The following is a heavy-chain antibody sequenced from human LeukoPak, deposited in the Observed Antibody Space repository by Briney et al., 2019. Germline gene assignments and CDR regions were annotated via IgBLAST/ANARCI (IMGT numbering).Heavy chain of an antibody. CDR3: ANSRDRIHYAAFDY. CDR1: GGSIRSGGYY. D-gene: IGHD4-17*01. J-gene: IGHJ4*02. Sequence: SQTLSLTCTVSGGSIRSGGYYWSWIRQLPGKVLEWIGYIHHSGSTYYNPSLKSQVTISLDTSENQFSLKLNSLTAADTAVYYCANSRDRIHYAAFDYWGQGTLVTVSS. V-gene: IGHV4-31*01. CDR2: IHHSGST.